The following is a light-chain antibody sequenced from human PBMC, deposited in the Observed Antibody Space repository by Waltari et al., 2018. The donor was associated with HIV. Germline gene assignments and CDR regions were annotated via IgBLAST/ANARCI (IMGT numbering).Light chain of an antibody. CDR1: NSDIGSYPS. CDR3: ASYTARASLGV. CDR2: EVN. J-gene: IGLJ2*01. V-gene: IGLV2-14*01. Sequence: QSALTQPASVSGSPGQSITISCPGPNSDIGSYPSVSWYQQHPWKAPKLIIFEVNKRASGVSNRFSGSKSGNTASLTISGLQGEDEADYYCASYTARASLGVFGGGTKLTVL.